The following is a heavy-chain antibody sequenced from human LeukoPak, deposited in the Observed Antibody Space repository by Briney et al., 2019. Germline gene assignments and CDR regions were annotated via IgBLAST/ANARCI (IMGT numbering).Heavy chain of an antibody. J-gene: IGHJ6*02. V-gene: IGHV1-18*01. Sequence: ASVKVSCKASGGTFSSYAISWVRQAPGQGLEWMGWISAYNGNTNYAQKLQGRVTMTTDTSTSTAYMELRSLRSDDTAVYYCARDLGSTSSYYYGMDVWGQGTTVTVSS. CDR3: ARDLGSTSSYYYGMDV. CDR2: ISAYNGNT. CDR1: GGTFSSYA. D-gene: IGHD2-2*01.